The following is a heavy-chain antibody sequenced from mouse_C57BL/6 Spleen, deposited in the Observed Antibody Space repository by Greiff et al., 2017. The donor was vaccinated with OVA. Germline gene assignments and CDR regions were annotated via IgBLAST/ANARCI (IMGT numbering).Heavy chain of an antibody. D-gene: IGHD1-3*01. CDR2: IYPGDGDT. CDR3: APLYNSSAY. Sequence: VQLQQSGPELVKPGASVKISCKASGYAFSSSWMNWVKQRPGKGLEWIGRIYPGDGDTNYNGKFKGKATLTADKSSSTAYMQLSSLTSEDSAVYFCAPLYNSSAYWGQGSLVTVSA. J-gene: IGHJ3*01. V-gene: IGHV1-82*01. CDR1: GYAFSSSW.